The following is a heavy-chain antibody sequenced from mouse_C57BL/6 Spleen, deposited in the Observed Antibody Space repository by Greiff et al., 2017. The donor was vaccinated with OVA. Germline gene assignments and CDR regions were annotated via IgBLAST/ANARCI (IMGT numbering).Heavy chain of an antibody. Sequence: VQGVESGAELARPGASVKMSCKASGYTFTSYTMHWVKQRPGQGLEWIGYINPSSGYTKYNQKFKDKATLTADKSSSTAYMQLSSLTSEDSAVYYCARSATVVGTGDYWGQGTTLTVSS. D-gene: IGHD1-1*01. V-gene: IGHV1-4*01. CDR1: GYTFTSYT. CDR2: INPSSGYT. J-gene: IGHJ2*01. CDR3: ARSATVVGTGDY.